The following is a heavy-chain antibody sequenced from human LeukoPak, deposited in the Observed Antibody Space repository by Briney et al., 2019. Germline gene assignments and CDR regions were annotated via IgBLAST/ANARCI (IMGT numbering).Heavy chain of an antibody. V-gene: IGHV3-7*01. Sequence: GGSLRLSCVASGFTFRRYSVSWVRQAPGKGLEWVANIKQDGSEMYYVDSVKGRFTISRDNARNSLYLQTSSLRAEDTAVYYCARIEDYGSDSKWFEYWGQGTLVTVSS. CDR3: ARIEDYGSDSKWFEY. CDR1: GFTFRRYS. J-gene: IGHJ4*02. CDR2: IKQDGSEM. D-gene: IGHD4-23*01.